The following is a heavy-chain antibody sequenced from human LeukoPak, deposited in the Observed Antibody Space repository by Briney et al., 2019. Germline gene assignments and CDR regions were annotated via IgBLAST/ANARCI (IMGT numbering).Heavy chain of an antibody. CDR3: ANEYSKGDV. V-gene: IGHV3-23*01. D-gene: IGHD4-11*01. Sequence: GGSLRLSCVASGFTFSNYVMNWVRQAPGKGLERVSSISGSGTSTYYADSVKGRFTSSRDNSKNTLYLQMNSLRAEDTAIYYCANEYSKGDVWGQGTTVTVSS. J-gene: IGHJ3*01. CDR2: ISGSGTST. CDR1: GFTFSNYV.